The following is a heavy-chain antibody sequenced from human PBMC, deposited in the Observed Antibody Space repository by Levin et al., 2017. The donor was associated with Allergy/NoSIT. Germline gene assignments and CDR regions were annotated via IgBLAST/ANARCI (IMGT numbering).Heavy chain of an antibody. Sequence: PSETLSLTCAASGFSFSTYGMIWVRQAPGKGLEWISYISARRTTMFYADSVKGRFTISRDDAKNTLYLQMSSLRAEDTAVYYCARNEESYGDAFDIWGQGTMVTVSS. CDR2: ISARRTTM. CDR3: ARNEESYGDAFDI. D-gene: IGHD2-8*01. V-gene: IGHV3-48*01. CDR1: GFSFSTYG. J-gene: IGHJ3*02.